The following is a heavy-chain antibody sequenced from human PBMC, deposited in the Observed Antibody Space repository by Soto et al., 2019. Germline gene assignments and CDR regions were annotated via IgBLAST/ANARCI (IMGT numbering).Heavy chain of an antibody. CDR2: ISGSGGST. V-gene: IGHV3-23*01. D-gene: IGHD1-20*01. CDR3: ARGGIRRFVY. J-gene: IGHJ4*02. CDR1: GFTFSSSA. Sequence: RLSCAASGFTFSSSAVTWARQVPGKGLGWVSAISGSGGSTYYADSVKGRFTVSRDNSKNPLYLQMNSLRAEDTAVYYCARGGIRRFVYWGQGTLVTVSS.